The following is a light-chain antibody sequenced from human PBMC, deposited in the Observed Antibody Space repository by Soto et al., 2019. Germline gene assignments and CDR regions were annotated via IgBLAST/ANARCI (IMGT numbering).Light chain of an antibody. CDR3: SSYTTSSTSYVL. J-gene: IGLJ2*01. Sequence: QSALTQPASVSGSPGQSVTISCTGTSSDVGGYNYVSWYQQEPGKAPKVMIYEVSNRPSGVSNRFSGSKSGNTASLTISGLQAEDEADYYCSSYTTSSTSYVLFGGGTQLTVL. CDR2: EVS. V-gene: IGLV2-14*01. CDR1: SSDVGGYNY.